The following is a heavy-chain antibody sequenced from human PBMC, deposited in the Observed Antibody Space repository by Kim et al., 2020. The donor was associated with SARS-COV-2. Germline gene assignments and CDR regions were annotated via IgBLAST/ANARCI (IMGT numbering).Heavy chain of an antibody. Sequence: STNYNPSLKSRVTISVDTSKNQFSLKLSSVTAADTAVYYCARWLPYYFDYWGQGTLVTVSS. J-gene: IGHJ4*02. D-gene: IGHD5-12*01. CDR2: ST. CDR3: ARWLPYYFDY. V-gene: IGHV4-34*01.